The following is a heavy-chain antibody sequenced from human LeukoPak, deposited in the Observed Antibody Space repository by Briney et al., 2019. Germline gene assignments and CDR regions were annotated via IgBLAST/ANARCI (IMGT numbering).Heavy chain of an antibody. D-gene: IGHD4-17*01. J-gene: IGHJ6*02. CDR1: GYTFTGYY. CDR3: ARDIPVTTSYYYGMDV. CDR2: INPNSGGT. V-gene: IGHV1-2*02. Sequence: ASVKDSCKASGYTFTGYYMHWVRQAPGQGLEWMGWINPNSGGTNYAQKFQGRVTMTRDTSISTAYMELSRLRSDDTAVYYCARDIPVTTSYYYGMDVWGQGTTVTVSS.